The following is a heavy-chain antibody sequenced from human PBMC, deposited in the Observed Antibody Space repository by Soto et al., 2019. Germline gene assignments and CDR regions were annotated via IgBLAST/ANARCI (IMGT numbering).Heavy chain of an antibody. CDR2: ISGSGDST. D-gene: IGHD2-15*01. CDR1: GFTFSSYA. Sequence: GGSLRLSCAASGFTFSSYAMSWVRQAPGKGLEWVSAISGSGDSTYYADSVKGRFTISRDNSKNTLYLQMNSLRAEDTAVYYCAKVRVRGYCTGGNCYAVEYWGQGTLVTVSS. J-gene: IGHJ4*02. V-gene: IGHV3-23*01. CDR3: AKVRVRGYCTGGNCYAVEY.